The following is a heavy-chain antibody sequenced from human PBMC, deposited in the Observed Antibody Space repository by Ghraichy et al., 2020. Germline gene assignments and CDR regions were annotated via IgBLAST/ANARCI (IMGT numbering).Heavy chain of an antibody. J-gene: IGHJ4*02. CDR3: ARGGYSYGSLYYFDY. CDR2: INHSGST. V-gene: IGHV4-34*01. CDR1: GGSFSGYY. Sequence: SETLSLTCAVYGGSFSGYYWSWIRQPPGKGLEWIGEINHSGSTNYNPSLKSRVTISVDTSKNQFSLKLSSVTAADTAVYYCARGGYSYGSLYYFDYWGQGTLVTVSS. D-gene: IGHD5-18*01.